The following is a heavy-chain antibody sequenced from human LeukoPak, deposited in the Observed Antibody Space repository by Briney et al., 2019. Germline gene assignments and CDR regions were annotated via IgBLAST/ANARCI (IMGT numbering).Heavy chain of an antibody. Sequence: GASVKVSCKASGYTFTSYAMHWVRQAPGQRLEWMGWINAGNGNTKYSQKFQGRVTITRDTSASTAYMELSSLRSEDTAEYYCASPYDSSGSFDYWGQGTLVTVSS. V-gene: IGHV1-3*01. J-gene: IGHJ4*02. CDR1: GYTFTSYA. CDR2: INAGNGNT. CDR3: ASPYDSSGSFDY. D-gene: IGHD3-22*01.